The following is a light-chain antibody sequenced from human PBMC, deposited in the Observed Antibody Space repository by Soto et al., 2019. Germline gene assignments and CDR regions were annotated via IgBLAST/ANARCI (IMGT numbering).Light chain of an antibody. CDR2: NNT. CDR3: QSYDSNFLGVI. J-gene: IGLJ2*01. V-gene: IGLV1-40*01. Sequence: QLVLTQPPSVSGAPGQRVTISCTGSNSNIGAGYDVHWYQHFQGTAPRLLIYNNTNRPSGVPDRFSGSKSGTSASLAITGLQAEDEADYYCQSYDSNFLGVIFGVGTKLTVL. CDR1: NSNIGAGYD.